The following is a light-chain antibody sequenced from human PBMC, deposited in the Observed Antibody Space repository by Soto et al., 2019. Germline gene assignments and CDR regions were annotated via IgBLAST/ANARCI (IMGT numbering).Light chain of an antibody. CDR1: QSVSSGY. V-gene: IGKV3-20*01. Sequence: EIVLTQSPGTLSLSPWERATLSCRASQSVSSGYLAWYQQKPGQAPRLLIYGASTRATGIPARFSGSGSGTDFTLTISSLEPEDFAVYYCQQYNNWPPITFGQGTRLEIK. CDR2: GAS. J-gene: IGKJ5*01. CDR3: QQYNNWPPIT.